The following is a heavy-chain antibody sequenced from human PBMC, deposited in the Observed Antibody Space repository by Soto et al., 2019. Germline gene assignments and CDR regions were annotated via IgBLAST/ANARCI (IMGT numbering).Heavy chain of an antibody. Sequence: QVQLQESGPGLVKPSQTLSLTCTVSGGSVSSDEYYWTWIRQPPGKGLEWVGYIYHSGRTNYNPSLKSRVTISVDTSKNQFSLKLSSVTAADTAVYYWARERAGATSGFDYWGQGTLVTVSS. D-gene: IGHD1-26*01. CDR3: ARERAGATSGFDY. V-gene: IGHV4-61*08. CDR1: GGSVSSDEYY. J-gene: IGHJ4*02. CDR2: IYHSGRT.